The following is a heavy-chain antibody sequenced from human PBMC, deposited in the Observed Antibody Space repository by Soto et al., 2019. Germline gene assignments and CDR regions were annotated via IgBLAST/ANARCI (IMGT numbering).Heavy chain of an antibody. J-gene: IGHJ6*02. V-gene: IGHV4-31*03. CDR3: ASSYILTVYGYYGMDV. Sequence: PSETLSLTCTVSGGSISSGGYYWSWIRQHPGKGLEWIGYIYYSGSTYYNPSLKSRVTISVDTSKNQFSLKLSSVTAADTAVYYCASSYILTVYGYYGMDVWGQGTTVTVSS. CDR2: IYYSGST. D-gene: IGHD3-9*01. CDR1: GGSISSGGYY.